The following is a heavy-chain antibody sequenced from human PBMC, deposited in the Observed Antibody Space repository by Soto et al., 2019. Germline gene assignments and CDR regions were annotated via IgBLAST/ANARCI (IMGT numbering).Heavy chain of an antibody. D-gene: IGHD2-15*01. V-gene: IGHV4-59*01. CDR3: PKCIGSGGSCYLFDY. J-gene: IGHJ4*02. CDR1: GGSISSYY. Sequence: PSETLSLTCTVSGGSISSYYWSWIRQPPGKGLEWIGYIYYSGSTNYNPSLKSRVTISVDTSKNQFSLKLSPVTAVDTDGYYLPKCIGSGGSCYLFDYWGQGTLVTV. CDR2: IYYSGST.